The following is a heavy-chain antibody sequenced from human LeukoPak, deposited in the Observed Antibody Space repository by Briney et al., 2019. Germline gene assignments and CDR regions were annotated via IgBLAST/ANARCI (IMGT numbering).Heavy chain of an antibody. D-gene: IGHD6-19*01. Sequence: GGSLRLSCVASGFTFSSYSMHWVRQAPGKGLEWVAVISYDGSNKYYADSVKGRFTISRDNSKNTLYLQMSSLRAEDTAVYYCARGASIAVADYWGQGSLVTVSS. CDR3: ARGASIAVADY. CDR1: GFTFSSYS. J-gene: IGHJ4*02. CDR2: ISYDGSNK. V-gene: IGHV3-30-3*01.